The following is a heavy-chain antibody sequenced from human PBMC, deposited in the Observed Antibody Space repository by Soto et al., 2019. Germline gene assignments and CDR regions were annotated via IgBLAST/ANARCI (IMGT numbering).Heavy chain of an antibody. Sequence: EVQLLESGGGLVQPGGSLRLSCAASGFTVSSYAMSLVRQSPGKGLEWVSTVNGSGGRTYYVASVKGRFTISRANSESTLYLQMNSLSAEDTAVYYCAKDYDRCGFMAVWGRGKTVTVSS. J-gene: IGHJ6*02. D-gene: IGHD3-16*01. CDR1: GFTVSSYA. CDR3: AKDYDRCGFMAV. V-gene: IGHV3-23*01. CDR2: VNGSGGRT.